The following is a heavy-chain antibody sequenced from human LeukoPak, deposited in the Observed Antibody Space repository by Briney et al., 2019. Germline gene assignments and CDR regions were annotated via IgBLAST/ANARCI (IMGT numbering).Heavy chain of an antibody. CDR3: AREDYYDSSDYFDY. V-gene: IGHV3-48*01. CDR1: RFTFNFYS. J-gene: IGHJ4*02. Sequence: GGSLRLSCAASRFTFNFYSMNWVRQAPGKGLEWVSYISSSSSTIYYADSVKGRFTISRDNAKNSLYLQMNSLRAEDTAVYYCAREDYYDSSDYFDYWGQGTQVTVSS. CDR2: ISSSSSTI. D-gene: IGHD3-22*01.